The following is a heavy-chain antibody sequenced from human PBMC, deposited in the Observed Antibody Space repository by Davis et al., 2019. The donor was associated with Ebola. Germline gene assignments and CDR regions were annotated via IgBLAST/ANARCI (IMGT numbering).Heavy chain of an antibody. Sequence: GESLKISCAASGFTFSNHAITWVRQAPGKGLEWVSAISASGDSTYYADSVKGRFTISRDNSKNTLYLQMNSLRAEDTAVYYCAKDQATYYDILTGYPQYYFDYWGQGTLVTVSS. CDR2: ISASGDST. J-gene: IGHJ4*02. CDR1: GFTFSNHA. V-gene: IGHV3-23*01. CDR3: AKDQATYYDILTGYPQYYFDY. D-gene: IGHD3-9*01.